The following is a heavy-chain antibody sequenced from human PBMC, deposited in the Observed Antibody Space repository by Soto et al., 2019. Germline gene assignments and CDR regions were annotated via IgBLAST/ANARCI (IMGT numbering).Heavy chain of an antibody. Sequence: QVQLVQSGAEVKKPGSSVKVSCTASGGSLRNSVISWVRQAPAQRLEWMGGVIPILGTANYAQKFQGRVTMTADEATSTAYMDLSSRSRDDTAVYYCARLGHPGHWGPGTLVIVSS. J-gene: IGHJ4*02. V-gene: IGHV1-69*01. CDR3: ARLGHPGH. CDR1: GGSLRNSV. CDR2: VIPILGTA.